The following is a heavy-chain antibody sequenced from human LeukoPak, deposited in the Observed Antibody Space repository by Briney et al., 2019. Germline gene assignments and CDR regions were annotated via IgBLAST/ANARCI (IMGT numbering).Heavy chain of an antibody. D-gene: IGHD1-26*01. J-gene: IGHJ4*02. CDR3: ARLSVGYPFDY. CDR2: IYYSGST. Sequence: PSETLSLTCADYGGSFSGYYWSWIRQPPGKGLEWIGYIYYSGSTNYNPSLKSRVTISVDTSNNQFSLKLSSVTAADTAVYYCARLSVGYPFDYWGQGTLVTVSS. V-gene: IGHV4-59*01. CDR1: GGSFSGYY.